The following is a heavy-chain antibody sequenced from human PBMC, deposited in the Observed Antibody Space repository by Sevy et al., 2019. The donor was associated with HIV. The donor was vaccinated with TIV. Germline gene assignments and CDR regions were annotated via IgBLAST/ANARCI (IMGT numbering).Heavy chain of an antibody. J-gene: IGHJ4*02. CDR2: IYYTGST. D-gene: IGHD6-13*01. CDR1: GGSISSYY. Sequence: SETLSLICTVSGGSISSYYWSWIRQPPGKGLEWIGYIYYTGSTNYNPSLKSRVTISVDTSKNQFSLKLSFVSAADTAVYYCARVIAAAGQRYFDFWGQGSLVTVSS. V-gene: IGHV4-59*01. CDR3: ARVIAAAGQRYFDF.